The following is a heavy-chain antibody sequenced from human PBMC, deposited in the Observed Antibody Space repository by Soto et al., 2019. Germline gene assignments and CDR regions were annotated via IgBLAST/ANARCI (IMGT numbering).Heavy chain of an antibody. CDR3: ARSSPFAMCDSLDI. V-gene: IGHV3-66*01. CDR2: IYNDGRT. CDR1: GFNVSRNY. J-gene: IGHJ3*02. Sequence: EVQVVESGGGLVQPGGSLRLSCAASGFNVSRNYMAWVRLAPGRGLEWVSFIYNDGRTADADSVKGRLIISKDHSKNTLSLKMNSLRVADTAVYYCARSSPFAMCDSLDIWGRGTPVIVSS.